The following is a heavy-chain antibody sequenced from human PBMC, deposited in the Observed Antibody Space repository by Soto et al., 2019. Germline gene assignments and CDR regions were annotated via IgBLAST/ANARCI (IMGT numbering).Heavy chain of an antibody. CDR2: IIPILGIA. CDR1: GGAFSSYT. V-gene: IGHV1-69*02. Sequence: SVKGSFKASGGAFSSYTISWVRQAPGQGLEWMGRIIPILGIANYAQKIQGRGTMTADKSTSTAYTALSSIRSHDTAVYYCARQPGGPLDSYYYHMDAWGKGTTVNVSS. CDR3: ARQPGGPLDSYYYHMDA. J-gene: IGHJ6*03. D-gene: IGHD2-2*01.